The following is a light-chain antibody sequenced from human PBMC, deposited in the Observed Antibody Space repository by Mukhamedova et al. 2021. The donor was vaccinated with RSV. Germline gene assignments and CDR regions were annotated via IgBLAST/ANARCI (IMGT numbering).Light chain of an antibody. J-gene: IGLJ2*01. Sequence: SKSVHWYQQKPGQAPVLVVYSDSDRPSGIPERFSGSNSANTAALTVTRVEAGDEADYFCQVWDSYTALFGGGTKLIVL. CDR1: SKS. CDR3: QVWDSYTAL. V-gene: IGLV3-21*02. CDR2: SDS.